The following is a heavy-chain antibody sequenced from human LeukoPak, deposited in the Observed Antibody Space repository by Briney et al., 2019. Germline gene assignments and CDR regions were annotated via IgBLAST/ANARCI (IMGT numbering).Heavy chain of an antibody. CDR2: ISSSSSYI. V-gene: IGHV3-21*01. CDR3: ARDLMITFGGVSS. CDR1: GFTFSSYS. D-gene: IGHD3-16*01. J-gene: IGHJ4*02. Sequence: GGSLRLSCAASGFTFSSYSMNWVRQAPGKGLEWVSSISSSSSYIYYADSVKGRFTISRDNPKNSLYLQMNSLRAEDTAVYYCARDLMITFGGVSSWGQGTLVTVSS.